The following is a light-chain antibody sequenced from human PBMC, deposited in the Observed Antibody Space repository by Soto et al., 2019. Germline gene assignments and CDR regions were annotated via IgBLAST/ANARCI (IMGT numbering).Light chain of an antibody. CDR2: DAS. J-gene: IGKJ4*01. Sequence: DIQMTQSPSSLSASVGDRVTITCQASQDISNYLNWYQQKPGKAPKLLIYDASNLETGVPSRFSGSGSGTDFTFTISSLQPEDIATYYCRQCYNLPPAFGGGTKVEIK. CDR3: RQCYNLPPA. CDR1: QDISNY. V-gene: IGKV1-33*01.